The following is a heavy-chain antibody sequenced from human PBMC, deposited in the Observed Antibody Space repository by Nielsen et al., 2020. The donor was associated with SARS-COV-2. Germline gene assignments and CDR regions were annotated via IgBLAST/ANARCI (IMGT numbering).Heavy chain of an antibody. J-gene: IGHJ3*01. Sequence: SETLSLTCTVSGGSISSGGYFWSWIRQHPGKGLEWIGYIYNNGSTYYNLSLKSRVTISLDTSKNQFSLKLSSVTAADTAVYHCARVVGLGWFIDFWGQGTMVTVSS. CDR3: ARVVGLGWFIDF. CDR1: GGSISSGGYF. CDR2: IYNNGST. V-gene: IGHV4-31*03. D-gene: IGHD6-19*01.